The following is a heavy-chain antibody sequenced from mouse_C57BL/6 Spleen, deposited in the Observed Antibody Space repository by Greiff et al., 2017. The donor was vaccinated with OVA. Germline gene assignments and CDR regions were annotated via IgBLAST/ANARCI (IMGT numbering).Heavy chain of an antibody. D-gene: IGHD2-4*01. CDR1: GYTFTDYE. CDR2: IDPETGGT. J-gene: IGHJ2*01. Sequence: QVQLKESGAELVRPGASVTLSCKASGYTFTDYEMHWVKQTPVHGLEWIGAIDPETGGTAYNQKFKGKAILTADKSSSTAYMELRSLTSEYSAVYYCTRASTMTYYFDYWGQGTTLTVSS. V-gene: IGHV1-15*01. CDR3: TRASTMTYYFDY.